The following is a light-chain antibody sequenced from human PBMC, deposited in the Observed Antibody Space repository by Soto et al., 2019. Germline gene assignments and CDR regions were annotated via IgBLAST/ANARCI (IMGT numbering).Light chain of an antibody. V-gene: IGKV3-20*01. CDR2: GAA. CDR1: QSVSSSH. J-gene: IGKJ2*01. CDR3: QHYRSSLYT. Sequence: EIVLTQSPGTLSLSPGERATLSCRASQSVSSSHLVWYQQKPGQAPRLLIYGAASRDTGIPDRFSGSGSGTDFTLTISRLEPEDFAVYYCQHYRSSLYTFGQGTKLEIK.